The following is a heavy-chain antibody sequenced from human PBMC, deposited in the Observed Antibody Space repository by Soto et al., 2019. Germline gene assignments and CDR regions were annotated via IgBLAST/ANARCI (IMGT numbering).Heavy chain of an antibody. Sequence: EVQLLESGGGLVQPGGSLRLSCAASGFTFSSYAMSWVRQAPGKGLEWVSTISGSGGSTYYADSVKGRVTISRDNTKNTLYQQMNSLIAEDTAVNYCAIDPRRRDAIGYFDYRGQGTLVIVSS. CDR2: ISGSGGST. V-gene: IGHV3-23*01. CDR3: AIDPRRRDAIGYFDY. J-gene: IGHJ4*02. D-gene: IGHD6-25*01. CDR1: GFTFSSYA.